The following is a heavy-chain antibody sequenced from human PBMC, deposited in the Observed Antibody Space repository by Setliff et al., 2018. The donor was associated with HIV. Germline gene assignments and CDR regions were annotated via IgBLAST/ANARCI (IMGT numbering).Heavy chain of an antibody. D-gene: IGHD5-12*01. CDR2: ISAAGTI. CDR1: GGSISSYY. V-gene: IGHV4-4*07. CDR3: VGGLRSRSQGHFDY. J-gene: IGHJ4*02. Sequence: SETLSLTCTVSGGSISSYYWSWIRQPAGKRLEFIGRISAAGTINYNPSLRSRVTLSVDTSENQFSLTVNSVTAADTAVYYCVGGLRSRSQGHFDYWGQGTLVTVSS.